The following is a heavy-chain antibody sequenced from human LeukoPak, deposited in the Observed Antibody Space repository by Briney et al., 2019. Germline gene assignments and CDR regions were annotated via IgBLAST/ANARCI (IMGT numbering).Heavy chain of an antibody. CDR1: GGSISSGGYY. CDR3: ARGGHSTFDY. CDR2: IDYSGST. J-gene: IGHJ4*02. Sequence: SQTLSLTCTVSGGSISSGGYYWSWIRQHPGKGLEWIGYIDYSGSTYYNPSLKSRVTISVDTSKNQFSLKLSSVTAADTAVYYCARGGHSTFDYWGQGTLVTVSS. D-gene: IGHD6-13*01. V-gene: IGHV4-31*03.